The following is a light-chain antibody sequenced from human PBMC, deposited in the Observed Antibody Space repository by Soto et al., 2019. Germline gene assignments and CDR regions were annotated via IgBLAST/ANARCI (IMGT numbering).Light chain of an antibody. Sequence: IVVTQSPATLSVSPGERVTLSCRASQSVGSNLAWYQQRPGQAPRLLIYDASTRATGIPDRFSGSGSGTEFTHTISSLPSGDVAVYYCQQFNIWPHMLSFGGGTKLEMK. V-gene: IGKV3-15*01. J-gene: IGKJ4*01. CDR3: QQFNIWPHMLS. CDR2: DAS. CDR1: QSVGSN.